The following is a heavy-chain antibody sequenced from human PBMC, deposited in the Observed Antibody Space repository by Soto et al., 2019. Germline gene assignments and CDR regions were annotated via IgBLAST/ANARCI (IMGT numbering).Heavy chain of an antibody. CDR2: IIPIFGTA. Sequence: SVKVSCKASGGTFSSYAISWVRQAPGQGLEWMGGIIPIFGTANYAQKFQGRVTITADESTSTAYMELSSLRSEDTAVYYCARDAYSSSWYGGKDAFDIWGQGTMVTVSS. J-gene: IGHJ3*02. V-gene: IGHV1-69*13. CDR3: ARDAYSSSWYGGKDAFDI. D-gene: IGHD6-13*01. CDR1: GGTFSSYA.